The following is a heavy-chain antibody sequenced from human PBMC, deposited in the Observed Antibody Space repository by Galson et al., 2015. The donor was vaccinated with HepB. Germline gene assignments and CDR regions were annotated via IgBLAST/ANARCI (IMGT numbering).Heavy chain of an antibody. D-gene: IGHD5-24*01. V-gene: IGHV4-61*01. Sequence: SETLSLTCTVSGGSVSSGSYYWSWIRQPPGKGLEWIGYSGTTNYNPSLKSRVTISLDTSKNQFSLKLSSVPAADTAVYYCARGGGLQLRFGFDYWGQGTLVTVSS. CDR1: GGSVSSGSYY. J-gene: IGHJ4*02. CDR2: SGTT. CDR3: ARGGGLQLRFGFDY.